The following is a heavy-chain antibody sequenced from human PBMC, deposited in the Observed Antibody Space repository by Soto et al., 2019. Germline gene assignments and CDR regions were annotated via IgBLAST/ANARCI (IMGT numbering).Heavy chain of an antibody. J-gene: IGHJ4*02. CDR3: AKSHSALVSLGDCNC. Sequence: GGSLRLSCAASGFTFSSYSLNWVRQAPGKGLEWVAEISGSGTTTYYAPSVQGRFIISSDSSKNTLYLQMYSLRAEDTAIYYCAKSHSALVSLGDCNCWGQGALVTVSS. D-gene: IGHD2-21*02. V-gene: IGHV3-23*01. CDR2: ISGSGTTT. CDR1: GFTFSSYS.